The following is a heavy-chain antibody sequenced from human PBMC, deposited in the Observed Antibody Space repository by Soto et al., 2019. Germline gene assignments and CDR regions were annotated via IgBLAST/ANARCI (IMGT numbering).Heavy chain of an antibody. CDR3: AREGPIFGVINMANYYYYYGMDV. CDR1: GFTFSSYA. J-gene: IGHJ6*02. Sequence: GSLRLSCAASGFTFSSYAMHWVRQAPGKGLEWVAVISYDGSNKYYADSVKGRFTISRDNSKNTLYLQMNSLRAEDTAVYYCAREGPIFGVINMANYYYYYGMDVWGQGTTVTVSS. V-gene: IGHV3-30-3*01. CDR2: ISYDGSNK. D-gene: IGHD3-3*01.